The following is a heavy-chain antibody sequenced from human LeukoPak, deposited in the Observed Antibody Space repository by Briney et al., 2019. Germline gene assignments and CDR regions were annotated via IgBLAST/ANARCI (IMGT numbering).Heavy chain of an antibody. D-gene: IGHD4-17*01. CDR2: ISGSGGTT. J-gene: IGHJ4*02. CDR3: ARDQNEYGDPLGY. V-gene: IGHV3-48*04. CDR1: GFTFNNYD. Sequence: GGSLRLSCAASGFTFNNYDITWVRQAPGKGLEWVSKISGSGGTTYYADSVKGRFTISRDNAKNSLYLQMNSLRAEDTAVYYCARDQNEYGDPLGYWGQGTLVTVSS.